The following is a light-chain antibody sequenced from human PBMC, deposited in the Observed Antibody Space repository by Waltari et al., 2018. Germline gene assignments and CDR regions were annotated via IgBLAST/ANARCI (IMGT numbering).Light chain of an antibody. V-gene: IGKV3-20*01. CDR1: QSVTGTS. CDR2: ATS. J-gene: IGKJ1*01. CDR3: QQYGTFWT. Sequence: EIVLTQSPGTLSLSPGERATLSCRASQSVTGTSFAWFQQKPGQPPRLLIYATSRRVTGIPDRFSGSGSGTDFTLTISRLEPEDFAVYYCQQYGTFWTFGQGSKVEMK.